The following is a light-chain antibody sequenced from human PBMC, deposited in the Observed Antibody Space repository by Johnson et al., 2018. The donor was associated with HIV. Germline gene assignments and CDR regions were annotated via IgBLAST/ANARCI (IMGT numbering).Light chain of an antibody. CDR2: ENI. J-gene: IGLJ1*01. Sequence: VLTQPPSVSAAPGQKVTISCSGSNSNIGNNFVSWYQQLPGTAPKLLIYENIKRPSGIPDRFSGSKSGTSATLGITGLQTGDEADYYCGTWDSSLSFYVFGTGTKVTVL. CDR1: NSNIGNNF. V-gene: IGLV1-51*02. CDR3: GTWDSSLSFYV.